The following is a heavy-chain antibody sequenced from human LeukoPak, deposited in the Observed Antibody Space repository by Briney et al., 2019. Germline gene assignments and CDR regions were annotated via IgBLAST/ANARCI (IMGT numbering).Heavy chain of an antibody. Sequence: VASVKVSCKPSGYTFTSYGITWVRQAPGQGLEWMGWISAYNGNTNYAQRLQGRVTMTTDTSTSTAYMELRSLRSDDTAVYYCARDFRGNTVTSKGYTFDIWGQGTMVTVSS. D-gene: IGHD4-17*01. J-gene: IGHJ3*02. CDR1: GYTFTSYG. CDR3: ARDFRGNTVTSKGYTFDI. CDR2: ISAYNGNT. V-gene: IGHV1-18*01.